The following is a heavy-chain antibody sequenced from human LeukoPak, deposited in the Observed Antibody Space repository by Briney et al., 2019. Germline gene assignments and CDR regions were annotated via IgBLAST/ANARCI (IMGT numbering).Heavy chain of an antibody. Sequence: GGSLRLSCAASGSTFSSYGMHWVRQAPGKGLEWVAVISYDGSNKYYADSVKGRFTISRDNPKNTLYLQMNSLRAEDTAVYYCAKDREWLGVLGYWGQGTLVTVSS. V-gene: IGHV3-30*18. J-gene: IGHJ4*02. CDR2: ISYDGSNK. D-gene: IGHD3-3*01. CDR1: GSTFSSYG. CDR3: AKDREWLGVLGY.